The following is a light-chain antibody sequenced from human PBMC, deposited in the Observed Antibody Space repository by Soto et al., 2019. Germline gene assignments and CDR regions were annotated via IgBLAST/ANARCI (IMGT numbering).Light chain of an antibody. CDR1: QSISNS. CDR2: TAS. CDR3: QQTYTFLLT. V-gene: IGKV1-39*01. J-gene: IGKJ1*01. Sequence: DIQMTQSPSTLPASVGDRVTITCRASQSISNSLAWYQQKPGTAPKLLIYTASSLQGGVPLRFSGAGSRTDFSLTISGLQPEDSATYYCQQTYTFLLTFGQGTKVDI.